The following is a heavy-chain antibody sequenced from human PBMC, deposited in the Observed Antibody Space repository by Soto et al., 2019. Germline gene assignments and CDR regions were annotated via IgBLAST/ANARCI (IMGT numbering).Heavy chain of an antibody. V-gene: IGHV3-23*01. CDR2: ISDSGGST. CDR3: AKDHVGATPPGGFQH. D-gene: IGHD1-26*01. J-gene: IGHJ1*01. Sequence: GGSLRLSCAASGFTFSSYAMSWVRQAPGKGLEWVSAISDSGGSTYYADSVKGRFTISRDNSKNTLYLQMNSLMAEDTAVYYCAKDHVGATPPGGFQHWGQGTLVTVSS. CDR1: GFTFSSYA.